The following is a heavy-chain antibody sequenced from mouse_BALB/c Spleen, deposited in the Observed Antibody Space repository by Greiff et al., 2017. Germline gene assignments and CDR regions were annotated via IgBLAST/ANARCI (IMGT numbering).Heavy chain of an antibody. CDR2: ISYDGSN. V-gene: IGHV3-6*02. J-gene: IGHJ4*01. Sequence: EVQLVESGPGLVKPSQSLSLTCSVTGYSITSGYYWNWIRQFPGNKLEWMGYISYDGSNNYNPSLKNRISITRDTSKNQFCLKLNSVTTEDTATYYCARGLPDAMDYWGQGTSVTVAS. D-gene: IGHD5-5*01. CDR3: ARGLPDAMDY. CDR1: GYSITSGYY.